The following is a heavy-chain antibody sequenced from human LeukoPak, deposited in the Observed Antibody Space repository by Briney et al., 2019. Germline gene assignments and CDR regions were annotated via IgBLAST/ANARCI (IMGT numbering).Heavy chain of an antibody. Sequence: VASVKVSCKASGYTFTSYDINWLRQATGQGLEWMGWMNPNSGNTGYAQKFQGRVTITRNTSISTAYMELSSLRSEDTAVYYCARAPRITMVRGVIYWFDPWGQGTLVTVSS. V-gene: IGHV1-8*03. D-gene: IGHD3-10*01. CDR2: MNPNSGNT. J-gene: IGHJ5*02. CDR1: GYTFTSYD. CDR3: ARAPRITMVRGVIYWFDP.